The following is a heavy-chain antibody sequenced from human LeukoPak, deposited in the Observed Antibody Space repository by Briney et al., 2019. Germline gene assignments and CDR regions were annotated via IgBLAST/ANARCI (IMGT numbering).Heavy chain of an antibody. Sequence: VKVSCKASGFTFTDYGFSWVRQAPGQGLEWLGWISAYNGNTDYPQKIQGRVTMTTDTSTSTAYMELRSLRSDDTAVYYCARSQKTTVTTGHYWGQGTLVTVSS. J-gene: IGHJ4*02. CDR1: GFTFTDYG. CDR2: ISAYNGNT. D-gene: IGHD4-17*01. CDR3: ARSQKTTVTTGHY. V-gene: IGHV1-18*01.